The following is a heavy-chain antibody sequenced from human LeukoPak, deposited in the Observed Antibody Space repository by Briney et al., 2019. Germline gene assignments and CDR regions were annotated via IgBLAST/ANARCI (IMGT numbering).Heavy chain of an antibody. D-gene: IGHD4-17*01. J-gene: IGHJ4*02. CDR3: ARDMTTPRFDN. Sequence: GGPLRLSCAASGFTFSNYPMHWVRQAPGKGLEWVSYISSSSTYIYYADSVKGRFTISRDSAKNSLYLQMNSLRAEDTAVYYCARDMTTPRFDNWGQGTLVTVSS. CDR2: ISSSSTYI. CDR1: GFTFSNYP. V-gene: IGHV3-21*01.